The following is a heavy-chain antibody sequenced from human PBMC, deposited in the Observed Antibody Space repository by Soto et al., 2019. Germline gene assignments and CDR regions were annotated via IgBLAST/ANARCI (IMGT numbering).Heavy chain of an antibody. Sequence: DLEWLAHIFSNDEKSYSTSLKSRLTISKDTSKSQVVLTMTNMDPVDTATYYCARSLKHDYGDYPDAFDIWGQGTMVTVSS. V-gene: IGHV2-26*01. D-gene: IGHD4-17*01. CDR2: IFSNDEK. J-gene: IGHJ3*02. CDR3: ARSLKHDYGDYPDAFDI.